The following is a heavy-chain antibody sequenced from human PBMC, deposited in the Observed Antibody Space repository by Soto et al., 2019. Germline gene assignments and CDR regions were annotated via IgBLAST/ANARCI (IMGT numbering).Heavy chain of an antibody. J-gene: IGHJ4*02. CDR2: IKSKTDGGTT. CDR3: TTYYDYIWGSYRDDLFDY. V-gene: IGHV3-15*01. Sequence: PGGSLRLSCAASGFTFSNAWMSWVRQAPGKGLEWVGRIKSKTDGGTTDYAAPVKGRFTISRDDSKNTLYLQMNSLKTEDTAVYYCTTYYDYIWGSYRDDLFDYWGQGTLVTVSS. CDR1: GFTFSNAW. D-gene: IGHD3-16*02.